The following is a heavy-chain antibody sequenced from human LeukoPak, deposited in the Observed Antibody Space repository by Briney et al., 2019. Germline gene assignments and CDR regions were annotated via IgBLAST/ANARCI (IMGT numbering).Heavy chain of an antibody. CDR1: GFTFSSYW. Sequence: VGSLRLSCAAAGFTFSSYWMHWVRQPPGKGLVWASRINSDGSRTDYADSVKGRFTISRDNANNTLYLQMNSLRAEDTAVYYCARAGYYRFDYWGQGTLVTVSS. V-gene: IGHV3-74*01. D-gene: IGHD1-26*01. CDR3: ARAGYYRFDY. CDR2: INSDGSRT. J-gene: IGHJ4*02.